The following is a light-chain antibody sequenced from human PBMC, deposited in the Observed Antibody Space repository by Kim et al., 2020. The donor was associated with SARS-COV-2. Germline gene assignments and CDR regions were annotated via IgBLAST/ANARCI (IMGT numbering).Light chain of an antibody. CDR1: QSVSGW. V-gene: IGKV1-5*03. J-gene: IGKJ2*01. CDR2: KAS. Sequence: SASGGDRVTIACRASQSVSGWLAWYQQKPGKAPKLLIYKASTLEGAVPSRFSGSGSGTEFSLTISSLQPDDFATYYCQQYDNYPYTFAQGTKLEI. CDR3: QQYDNYPYT.